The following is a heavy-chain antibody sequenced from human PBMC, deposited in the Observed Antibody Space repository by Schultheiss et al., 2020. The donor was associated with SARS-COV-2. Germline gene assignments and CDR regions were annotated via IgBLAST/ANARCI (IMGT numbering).Heavy chain of an antibody. J-gene: IGHJ4*02. Sequence: SQTLSLTCTVSGGSISSYYWSWIRQPPGKGLEWIGYIYYSGSTYYNPSLKSRVTISVDTSKNQFSLKLSSVTAADTAVYYCARGRQLVGFDYWGQGTLVTVS. V-gene: IGHV4-59*08. CDR3: ARGRQLVGFDY. D-gene: IGHD6-6*01. CDR1: GGSISSYY. CDR2: IYYSGST.